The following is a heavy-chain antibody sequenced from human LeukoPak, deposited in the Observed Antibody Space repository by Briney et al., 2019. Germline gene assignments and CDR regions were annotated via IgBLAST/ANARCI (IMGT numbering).Heavy chain of an antibody. CDR3: TRGMRTTNYYYMDV. CDR1: GFTFGSYW. D-gene: IGHD1/OR15-1a*01. J-gene: IGHJ6*03. Sequence: GGSLRLSSAASGFTFGSYWMHWVRQAPGKGLVWVSRINTDESSTIYADSVKGRFTISRDNAKNTLYLQMNSLRADDTAVYYCTRGMRTTNYYYMDVWGKGTTITVSS. V-gene: IGHV3-74*01. CDR2: INTDESST.